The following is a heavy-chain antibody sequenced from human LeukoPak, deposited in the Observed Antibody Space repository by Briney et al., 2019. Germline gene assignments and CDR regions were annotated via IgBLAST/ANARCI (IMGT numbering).Heavy chain of an antibody. J-gene: IGHJ4*02. CDR1: GFTFSDYY. V-gene: IGHV3-23*01. CDR2: ISGSGGST. CDR3: ARHSPRTNWVFDY. Sequence: GGSLRLSCAASGFTFSDYYMSWVRQAPGKGLEWVSAISGSGGSTYYADSVKGRFTISRDNSKNTLYLQMNSLRAEDTAVYYCARHSPRTNWVFDYWGQGTLVTVSS. D-gene: IGHD7-27*01.